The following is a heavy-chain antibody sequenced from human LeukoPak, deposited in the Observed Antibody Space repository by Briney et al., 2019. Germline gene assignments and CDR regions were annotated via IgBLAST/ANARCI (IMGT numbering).Heavy chain of an antibody. CDR3: ANPQSRGYDYLDY. V-gene: IGHV3-30*18. CDR2: ISIDGREK. J-gene: IGHJ4*02. CDR1: GFTFRNYG. Sequence: GGSLRLSCAASGFTFRNYGMNWVRQAPGKGLEWVAVISIDGREKYYADSVKGRFTISRDNSKNTLYLQMSSLRGDDTAVYYCANPQSRGYDYLDYWGQGTLVTVSS. D-gene: IGHD5-12*01.